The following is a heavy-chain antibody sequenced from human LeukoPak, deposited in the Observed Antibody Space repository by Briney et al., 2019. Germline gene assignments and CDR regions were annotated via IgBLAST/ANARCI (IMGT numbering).Heavy chain of an antibody. D-gene: IGHD6-13*01. J-gene: IGHJ4*02. CDR1: GGSVSSGSYY. V-gene: IGHV4-61*01. CDR2: IYHSGST. CDR3: ASGRGFSGSWFDY. Sequence: SETLSLTCSVSGGSVSSGSYYWSWIRQPPGKGLEWIAYIYHSGSTSYNPSLQSRVTISLDISQNQVSLRLSSVTAADTAVYYCASGRGFSGSWFDYWGQGFLVTVSS.